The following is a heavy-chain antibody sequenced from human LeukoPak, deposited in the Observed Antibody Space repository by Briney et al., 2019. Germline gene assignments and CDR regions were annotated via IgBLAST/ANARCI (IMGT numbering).Heavy chain of an antibody. J-gene: IGHJ6*03. CDR3: ARGNSCSSTSCYRNYYYYYMDV. Sequence: SETLSLTCTVSGGSISSYYWSWIRQPAGKGLEWIGHIYTSGSTNYNPSLKSRVTMSVVTSKNQFSLKLTSVTAADTAVYYCARGNSCSSTSCYRNYYYYYMDVWGKGTTVTVSS. V-gene: IGHV4-4*07. D-gene: IGHD2-2*02. CDR1: GGSISSYY. CDR2: IYTSGST.